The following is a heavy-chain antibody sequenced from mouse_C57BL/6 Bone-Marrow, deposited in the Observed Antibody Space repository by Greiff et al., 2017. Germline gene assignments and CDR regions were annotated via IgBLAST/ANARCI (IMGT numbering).Heavy chain of an antibody. D-gene: IGHD4-1*01. CDR3: ARPVNWG. Sequence: EVQVVESGGGLVKPGGSLKLSCAASGFTFSSYTMSWVRQTPEKRLEWVATISGGGGNTYYPDSVKGRFTISRDNAKNTLYLQMSSLRSEDTALYYCARPVNWGWGQGTLVTVSA. CDR2: ISGGGGNT. J-gene: IGHJ3*01. CDR1: GFTFSSYT. V-gene: IGHV5-9*01.